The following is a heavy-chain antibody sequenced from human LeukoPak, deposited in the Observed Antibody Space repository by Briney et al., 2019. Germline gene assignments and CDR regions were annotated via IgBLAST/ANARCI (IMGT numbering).Heavy chain of an antibody. D-gene: IGHD6-19*01. CDR2: IQEDGSEK. CDR1: GFTFSSYV. V-gene: IGHV3-7*01. J-gene: IGHJ3*02. CDR3: ARDANPSSGWHFHAFNM. Sequence: GGSLRLSCAASGFTFSSYVMSWVRQAPGKGLEWVANIQEDGSEKYYVDSVKGRFTISRDNAKNSLYLQMDSLRVEDTAVYYCARDANPSSGWHFHAFNMWGQGTMVTVSS.